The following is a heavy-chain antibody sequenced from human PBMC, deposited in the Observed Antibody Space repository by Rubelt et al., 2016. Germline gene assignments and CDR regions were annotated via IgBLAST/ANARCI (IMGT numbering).Heavy chain of an antibody. Sequence: QVQLVQSGAEVKKPGASVKVSCKASGYTFTSYGISWVRQAPGQGLEWMGWISAYNGNTNYAQKLQGRVTMTTDTSTSTAYMELRSLRSDDTAVYYCARDSAECGCGGDCCTYYYGMDVWGQGTTVTVSS. CDR2: ISAYNGNT. J-gene: IGHJ6*02. CDR3: ARDSAECGCGGDCCTYYYGMDV. D-gene: IGHD2-21*02. V-gene: IGHV1-18*01. CDR1: GYTFTSYG.